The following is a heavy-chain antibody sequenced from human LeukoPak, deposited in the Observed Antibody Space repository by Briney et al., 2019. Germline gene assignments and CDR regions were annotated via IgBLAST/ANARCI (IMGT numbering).Heavy chain of an antibody. CDR1: GYTFTGYY. CDR3: ARGGSSSAGGYNWFDP. Sequence: ASVKVSCKASGYTFTGYYMHWVRQAPGQGLEWMGWINPNSGGTNYAQKFQGRVTMTRDTSISTAYMELSRLRSDDTAVYYCARGGSSSAGGYNWFDPWGQGTLVTVSS. J-gene: IGHJ5*02. CDR2: INPNSGGT. V-gene: IGHV1-2*02. D-gene: IGHD6-6*01.